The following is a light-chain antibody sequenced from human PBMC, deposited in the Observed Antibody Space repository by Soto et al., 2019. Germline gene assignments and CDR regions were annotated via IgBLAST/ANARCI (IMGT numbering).Light chain of an antibody. V-gene: IGLV1-44*01. CDR3: AAWDGSLNGHV. CDR1: NSNIGSTS. Sequence: QSALTQPPSASGTPGQRITISCSGSNSNIGSTSVHWFQQFPGTAPKPLIHSDKQRPSGVPDRFSASKSGTSASLAISGLQSEDEADYYCAAWDGSLNGHVFGTGTKLTV. J-gene: IGLJ1*01. CDR2: SDK.